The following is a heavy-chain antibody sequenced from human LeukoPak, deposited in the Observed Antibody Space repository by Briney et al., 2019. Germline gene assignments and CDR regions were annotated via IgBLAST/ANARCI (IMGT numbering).Heavy chain of an antibody. CDR3: ARDPSSYPDFFDL. J-gene: IGHJ4*02. D-gene: IGHD3-3*01. V-gene: IGHV1-18*01. CDR1: GYTFTSYG. Sequence: ASVKDSLKPSGYTFTSYGISWVRQAPGQGLEWMAWINPYNGNTNYGQKLRGRVTMTTDTSTRTAYMELRSLTSDDTAVYYRARDPSSYPDFFDLWGQGTVVTVSS. CDR2: INPYNGNT.